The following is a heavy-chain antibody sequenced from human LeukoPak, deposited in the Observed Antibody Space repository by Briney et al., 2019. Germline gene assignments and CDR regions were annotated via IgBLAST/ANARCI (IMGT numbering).Heavy chain of an antibody. V-gene: IGHV3-74*01. CDR3: AKSPYDSSGYYLYYFDY. J-gene: IGHJ4*02. D-gene: IGHD3-22*01. Sequence: GGSLRLSCAASGFTFSGYWMHWVRQAPGKGLVWVSRINSDGNATAYADSVKGRFTISRDNAKNTLYLQMNSLRAEDTAVYFCAKSPYDSSGYYLYYFDYWGQGTLVTVSS. CDR2: INSDGNAT. CDR1: GFTFSGYW.